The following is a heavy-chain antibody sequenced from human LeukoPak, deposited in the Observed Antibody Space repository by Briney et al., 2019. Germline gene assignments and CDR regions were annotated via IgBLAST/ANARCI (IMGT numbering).Heavy chain of an antibody. CDR2: INHSGST. Sequence: SETLSLTCTVSGGSISSYYWSWIRQPPGKGLEWIGEINHSGSTNYNPSLKSRVTISVDTSKNQFSLKLSSVTAADTAVYYCARPGGPCCSSTSCYRRLYYFDYWGQGTLVTVSS. V-gene: IGHV4-34*01. D-gene: IGHD2-2*02. CDR1: GGSISSYY. J-gene: IGHJ4*02. CDR3: ARPGGPCCSSTSCYRRLYYFDY.